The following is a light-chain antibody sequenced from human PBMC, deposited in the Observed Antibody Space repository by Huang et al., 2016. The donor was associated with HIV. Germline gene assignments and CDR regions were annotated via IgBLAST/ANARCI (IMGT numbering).Light chain of an antibody. CDR3: QQRSNR. J-gene: IGKJ2*01. CDR2: DAS. Sequence: EIVLTQSPATLSLSPGERATLSCRASQSVSSYLAWYQQKPGQAPRLLIYDASNRATGIPARFSGSGYGTDFTLTISSLEPEDFAVYYCQQRSNRFGQGTKLEIK. V-gene: IGKV3-11*01. CDR1: QSVSSY.